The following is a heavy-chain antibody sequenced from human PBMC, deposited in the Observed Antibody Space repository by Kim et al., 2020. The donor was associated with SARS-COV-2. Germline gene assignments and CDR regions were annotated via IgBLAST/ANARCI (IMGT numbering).Heavy chain of an antibody. CDR3: ARLYGSGSSIDY. V-gene: IGHV3-7*03. Sequence: YYVDSVKGRFTISRDNAKNSLYLQMNSLRAEDTAVYYCARLYGSGSSIDYWGQGTLVTVSS. D-gene: IGHD3-10*01. J-gene: IGHJ4*02.